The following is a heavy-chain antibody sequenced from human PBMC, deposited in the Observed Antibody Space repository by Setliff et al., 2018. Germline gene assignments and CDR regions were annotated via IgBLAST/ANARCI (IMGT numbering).Heavy chain of an antibody. J-gene: IGHJ4*02. CDR2: INQDGSGK. CDR3: ATYKRSSSFEY. CDR1: GFIFSSYW. V-gene: IGHV3-7*03. Sequence: GGSLRLSCAASGFIFSSYWMNWVRQAPGKGLEWVATINQDGSGKYYVDSVKGRFTISRDNAKNSLYLQMDSPRAEDTAVYYCATYKRSSSFEYWGQGSLVTVSS. D-gene: IGHD6-6*01.